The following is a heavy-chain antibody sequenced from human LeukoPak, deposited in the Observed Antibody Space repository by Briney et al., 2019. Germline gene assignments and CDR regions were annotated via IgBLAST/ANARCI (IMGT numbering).Heavy chain of an antibody. CDR3: ARVGAGYIVVVPAAIPYYYYGMDV. D-gene: IGHD2-2*02. V-gene: IGHV3-48*01. CDR1: GFTFSSYS. CDR2: ISASSNTI. Sequence: GGSLRLSCAASGFTFSSYSRTWVRQAPGKGLEWVSYISASSNTIYYADSVKGRFTISRDNAKNSLYLQMNSLRAEDTAVYYCARVGAGYIVVVPAAIPYYYYGMDVWGQGTTVTVSS. J-gene: IGHJ6*02.